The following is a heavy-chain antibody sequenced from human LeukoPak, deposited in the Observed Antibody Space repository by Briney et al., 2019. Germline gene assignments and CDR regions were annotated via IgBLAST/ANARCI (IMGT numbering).Heavy chain of an antibody. CDR3: ARDPRSGLGAFDI. CDR2: IIPILGIA. D-gene: IGHD3-10*01. V-gene: IGHV1-69*04. CDR1: GGTYSSYT. J-gene: IGHJ3*02. Sequence: SVKVSCKASGGTYSSYTISWVRRAPGQGLEWMGRIIPILGIANYAQKFQGRVTITADKSTSTAYMELSSLRSEDTAVYYCARDPRSGLGAFDIWGQGTMVTVSS.